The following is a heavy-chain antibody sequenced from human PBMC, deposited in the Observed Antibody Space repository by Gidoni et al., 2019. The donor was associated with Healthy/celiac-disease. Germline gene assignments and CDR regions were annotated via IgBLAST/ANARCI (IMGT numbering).Heavy chain of an antibody. CDR1: GFTFSSYS. Sequence: EVQLVESGGGLVKPGGSLRLSCAASGFTFSSYSMNWVRQAPGKGLEWVSSISSSSSYIYYADSVKGRFTISRDNAKNSLYLQMNSLRAEDTAVYYCARENKIAVAGIHSNWFDPWGQGTLVTVSS. D-gene: IGHD6-19*01. J-gene: IGHJ5*02. V-gene: IGHV3-21*01. CDR2: ISSSSSYI. CDR3: ARENKIAVAGIHSNWFDP.